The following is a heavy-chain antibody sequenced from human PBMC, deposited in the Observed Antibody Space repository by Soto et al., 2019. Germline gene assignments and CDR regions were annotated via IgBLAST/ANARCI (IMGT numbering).Heavy chain of an antibody. J-gene: IGHJ4*02. CDR2: IYPGDSGT. CDR3: ARGLVGSRRGLFDY. CDR1: GYTFTNYW. D-gene: IGHD2-15*01. V-gene: IGHV5-51*01. Sequence: GESLKISCKGSGYTFTNYWIGWVRQMPGKGLEWMGIIYPGDSGTRYSPSFQGQVIISADKSDRTAYLQWSSLKASDTALYYCARGLVGSRRGLFDYWGQGALVTVSS.